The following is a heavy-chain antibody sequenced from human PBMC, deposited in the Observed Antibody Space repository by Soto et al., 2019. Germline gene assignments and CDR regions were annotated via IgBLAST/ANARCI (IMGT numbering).Heavy chain of an antibody. CDR1: GFTFDDHA. Sequence: EVQLVESGGGMVQPGRSLRLSCVASGFTFDDHAMHWVRRGPGRGLEWVSGISWNSETTGYADSVRGRFTISRDNANNSLYLQMNCLRVEDTAFYSCAKDEGGVWSAAKGSSFASYGMDVWGQGTTVIVS. CDR3: AKDEGGVWSAAKGSSFASYGMDV. CDR2: ISWNSETT. D-gene: IGHD3-3*01. J-gene: IGHJ6*02. V-gene: IGHV3-9*01.